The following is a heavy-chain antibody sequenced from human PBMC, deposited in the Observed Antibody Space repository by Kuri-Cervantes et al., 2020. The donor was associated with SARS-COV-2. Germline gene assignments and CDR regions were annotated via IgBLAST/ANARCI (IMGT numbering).Heavy chain of an antibody. D-gene: IGHD4-17*01. Sequence: SVKVSCKASGGTFSSYAISWVRQAPGQGLEWMGGIIPIFGTANYAQKFQGRVTMTRNTSISTAYMELSSLRSEDTAVYYCATSAVTHYNWYFDLWGRGTLVTVSS. CDR2: IIPIFGTA. J-gene: IGHJ2*01. CDR3: ATSAVTHYNWYFDL. V-gene: IGHV1-69*05. CDR1: GGTFSSYA.